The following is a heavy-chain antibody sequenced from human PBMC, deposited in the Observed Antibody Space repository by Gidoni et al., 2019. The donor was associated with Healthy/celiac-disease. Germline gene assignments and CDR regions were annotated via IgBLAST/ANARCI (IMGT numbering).Heavy chain of an antibody. J-gene: IGHJ3*02. Sequence: QVQLQESGPGLLKPSHPLSLTCTVSGGSISSGGYYWSWIRQHPGKGLEWIGYIYYSGSTYYNPSLKSRVTISVDTSKNQFSLKLSSVTAADTAVYYGARDEYEGRLYHHALDIWGQGTMVTVSS. CDR3: ARDEYEGRLYHHALDI. CDR2: IYYSGST. CDR1: GGSISSGGYY. V-gene: IGHV4-31*03. D-gene: IGHD2-8*01.